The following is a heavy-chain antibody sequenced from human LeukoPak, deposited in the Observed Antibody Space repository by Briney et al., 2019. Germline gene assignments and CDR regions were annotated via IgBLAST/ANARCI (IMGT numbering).Heavy chain of an antibody. J-gene: IGHJ4*02. CDR2: IYPGDSNS. Sequence: GESLKISCRGSGYGFTSYWIVWVRQMPGKGLEWMGVIYPGDSNSRYSPSFQGQVTISADNSISTAYLQWSSLKASDTAMYYCARRDSGFEFFDYWGQGTLVTVS. CDR1: GYGFTSYW. CDR3: ARRDSGFEFFDY. D-gene: IGHD5-12*01. V-gene: IGHV5-51*01.